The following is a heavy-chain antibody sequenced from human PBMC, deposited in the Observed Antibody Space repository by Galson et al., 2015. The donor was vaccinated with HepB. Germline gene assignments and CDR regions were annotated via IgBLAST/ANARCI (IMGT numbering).Heavy chain of an antibody. CDR3: ATRAPLSPETTSGRYFDS. J-gene: IGHJ4*02. Sequence: SLRLSCAASGFTFTGYAMSWVRQAPGKGLEWVSGISGGGGTTYYPDSVKGRFTISRDNSKSTLYMQMNSLRADDTAVYYCATRAPLSPETTSGRYFDSWGQGTLVTVSS. D-gene: IGHD4-17*01. CDR2: ISGGGGTT. V-gene: IGHV3-23*01. CDR1: GFTFTGYA.